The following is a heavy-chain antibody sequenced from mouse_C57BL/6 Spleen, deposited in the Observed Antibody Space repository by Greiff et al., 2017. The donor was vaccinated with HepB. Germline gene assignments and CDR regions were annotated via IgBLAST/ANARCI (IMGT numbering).Heavy chain of an antibody. D-gene: IGHD1-1*01. V-gene: IGHV7-3*01. CDR1: GFTFTDYY. CDR3: ARYGGLQREYYFDY. Sequence: EVKLMESGGGLVQPGGSLSLSCAASGFTFTDYYMSWVRQPPGKALEWLGFIRNKANGYTTEYSAYVKGRFNISRDNSQSILYLQMNALRAEDSATYYCARYGGLQREYYFDYWGQSTTLPVSS. J-gene: IGHJ2*01. CDR2: IRNKANGYTT.